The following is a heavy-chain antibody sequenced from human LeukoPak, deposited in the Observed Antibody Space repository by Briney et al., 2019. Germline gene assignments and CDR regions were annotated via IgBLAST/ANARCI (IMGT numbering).Heavy chain of an antibody. CDR2: ISGSGGST. D-gene: IGHD5-18*01. J-gene: IGHJ4*02. CDR1: GFTFSSYA. V-gene: IGHV3-23*01. Sequence: GGSLRLSCAASGFTFSSYAMSWVRQAPGKGLDWVSAISGSGGSTYYADSVKGRFTISRDNSKNTLYLQMNSLRAEDTAVYYCAKGHGYSYGTYYFDYWGQGTLVTVSS. CDR3: AKGHGYSYGTYYFDY.